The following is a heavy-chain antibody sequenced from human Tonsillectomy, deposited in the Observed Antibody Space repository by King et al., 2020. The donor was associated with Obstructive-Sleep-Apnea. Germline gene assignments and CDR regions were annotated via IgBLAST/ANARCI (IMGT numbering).Heavy chain of an antibody. D-gene: IGHD2-15*01. CDR1: GFTFSNAW. J-gene: IGHJ4*02. V-gene: IGHV3-15*01. CDR2: INSKNYGGTT. CDR3: TTGYSSGGSCLKVFDY. Sequence: VQLVESGGGLVKPGGSLRLSCAASGFTFSNAWMSWVRQAPGKVLEWVGRINSKNYGGTTDYAAPGKGRLTISRDDSKNTLYLQMNSLKNEDTAVYYCTTGYSSGGSCLKVFDYWGQGTLVTVSS.